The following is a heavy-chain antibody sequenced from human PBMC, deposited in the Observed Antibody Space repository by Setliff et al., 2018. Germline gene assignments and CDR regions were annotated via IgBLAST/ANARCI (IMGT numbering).Heavy chain of an antibody. CDR3: AITEVHLSGDRPFDY. Sequence: ASVKVSCKASGYTFTSYGISWVRQAPGQGLEWMGWISAYNGNTNYAQKLQGRVTMTTDTSTSTAYLELSSLRSEDTALYYCAITEVHLSGDRPFDYWGQGTLVTVSS. D-gene: IGHD7-27*01. J-gene: IGHJ4*02. CDR1: GYTFTSYG. CDR2: ISAYNGNT. V-gene: IGHV1-18*01.